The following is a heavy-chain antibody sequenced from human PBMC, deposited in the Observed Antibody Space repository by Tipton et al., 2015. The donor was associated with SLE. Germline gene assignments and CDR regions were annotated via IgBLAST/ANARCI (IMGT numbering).Heavy chain of an antibody. CDR2: VFYSGST. D-gene: IGHD2-15*01. CDR1: GGSINSGSYY. Sequence: TLSLTCTVSGGSINSGSYYWCWIRQPQPPGKGLEWIGSVFYSGSTYYNPSLKSRVIISIDTSKKQFSLKLTSVTAADTALYYCARHLTLSAGGGFDIWGQGTMAIVSS. CDR3: ARHLTLSAGGGFDI. J-gene: IGHJ3*02. V-gene: IGHV4-39*01.